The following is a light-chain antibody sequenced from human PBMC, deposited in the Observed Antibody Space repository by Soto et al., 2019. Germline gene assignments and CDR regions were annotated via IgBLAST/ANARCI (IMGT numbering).Light chain of an antibody. J-gene: IGKJ1*01. Sequence: ELVLKQSPATLSLSPGERATLSCRASQSFSSSLAWYQQKPGQAPRLLIDDASNRATGIPARFSGSGSGTDFMLTINSLVPEDSAVYYCQPRTNREWTFGQGTKVEIK. CDR2: DAS. CDR3: QPRTNREWT. V-gene: IGKV3-11*01. CDR1: QSFSSS.